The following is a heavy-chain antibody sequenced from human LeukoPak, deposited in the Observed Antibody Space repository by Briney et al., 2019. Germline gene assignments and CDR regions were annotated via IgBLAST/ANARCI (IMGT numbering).Heavy chain of an antibody. J-gene: IGHJ4*02. CDR2: ISSSGSTI. Sequence: GGSLRLSCAASGFTFSSYEMNWVRQAPGKGLEWVSYISSSGSTIYYADSVKGRFTISRDNAKNSPYLQMNSLRAEDTAVYYCARDISYCSGGSCYSFGLSWGQGTLVTVSS. CDR1: GFTFSSYE. D-gene: IGHD2-15*01. V-gene: IGHV3-48*03. CDR3: ARDISYCSGGSCYSFGLS.